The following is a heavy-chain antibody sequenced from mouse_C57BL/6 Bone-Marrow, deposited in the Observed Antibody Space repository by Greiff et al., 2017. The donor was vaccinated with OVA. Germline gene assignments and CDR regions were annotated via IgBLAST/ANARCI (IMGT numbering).Heavy chain of an antibody. CDR2: IHPNSGST. D-gene: IGHD1-1*01. CDR3: ARKGSYYGSSYFDY. CDR1: GYTFTSYW. Sequence: QVQLQQPGAELVKPGASVKLSCKASGYTFTSYWMHWVKQRPGQGLEWIGMIHPNSGSTNYNEKFKSKATLTVDKSSSTAYMQLSSLTSEDSAVYYCARKGSYYGSSYFDYWGQDTTLTVSS. V-gene: IGHV1-64*01. J-gene: IGHJ2*01.